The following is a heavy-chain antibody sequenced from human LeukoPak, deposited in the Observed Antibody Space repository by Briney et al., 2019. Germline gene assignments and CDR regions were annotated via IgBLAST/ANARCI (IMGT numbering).Heavy chain of an antibody. Sequence: GASVKVSCKASGGTFSSYATSWGPQAPGQGLEWRGGIIPIFGTANYAQKFQGRVTITTDESTSTAYMGLSSLRSEDTAVYYCARASYCSCTSCPFDFWGQGTLVSVSS. D-gene: IGHD2-2*01. CDR2: IIPIFGTA. CDR1: GGTFSSYA. CDR3: ARASYCSCTSCPFDF. V-gene: IGHV1-69*05. J-gene: IGHJ4*02.